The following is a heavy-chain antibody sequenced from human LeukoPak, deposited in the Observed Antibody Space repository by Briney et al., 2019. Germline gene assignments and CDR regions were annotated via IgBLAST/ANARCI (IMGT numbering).Heavy chain of an antibody. V-gene: IGHV4-39*07. Sequence: SETLSLTCTVSGGSISSSSYSWGWIRQPPGKGLEWIGSIYYSGNSYYNPSLKSRVTISIDTSKNQFSLKLSSVTAADTAVYYCARDRDHSSGFTDYWGRGTLVTVSS. CDR1: GGSISSSSYS. CDR3: ARDRDHSSGFTDY. J-gene: IGHJ4*02. CDR2: IYYSGNS. D-gene: IGHD3-22*01.